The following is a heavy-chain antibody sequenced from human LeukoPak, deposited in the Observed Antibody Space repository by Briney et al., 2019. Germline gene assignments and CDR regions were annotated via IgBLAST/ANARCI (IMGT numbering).Heavy chain of an antibody. CDR2: IDPSGGRT. CDR1: GYTFTNYY. J-gene: IGHJ6*02. CDR3: ARDLYLGLPDATYYGMDV. Sequence: GASVKVSCKASGYTFTNYYMHWVRQAPGQGLEWMGLIDPSGGRTSYAQKFQGRVSMTRDTSTSTVYMELSSLRSEDTAVYYCARDLYLGLPDATYYGMDVWGQGTTVTVSS. V-gene: IGHV1-46*01. D-gene: IGHD3-16*01.